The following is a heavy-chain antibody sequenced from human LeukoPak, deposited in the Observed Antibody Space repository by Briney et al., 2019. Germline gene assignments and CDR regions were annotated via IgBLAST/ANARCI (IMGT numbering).Heavy chain of an antibody. J-gene: IGHJ4*02. CDR2: IKQDGSEK. V-gene: IGHV3-7*01. CDR3: AKDMRFDWTPYYFDY. D-gene: IGHD3-9*01. CDR1: EFTFSSYW. Sequence: PGGSLRLSCTASEFTFSSYWMSWVRQAPGKGLEWVANIKQDGSEKDYVDSVKGRFTVSRDNAKNSLYLQMNSLRAEDTAVYYCAKDMRFDWTPYYFDYWGQGTLVTVSS.